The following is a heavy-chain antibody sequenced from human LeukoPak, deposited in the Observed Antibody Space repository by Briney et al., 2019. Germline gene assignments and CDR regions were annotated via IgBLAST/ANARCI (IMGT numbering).Heavy chain of an antibody. CDR3: ARGELNDALDI. CDR2: INPNSGGT. V-gene: IGHV1-2*06. J-gene: IGHJ3*02. D-gene: IGHD1-26*01. Sequence: GASVKVSCKASGYTFTGYYLHWVRQAPGQGLEWMGRINPNSGGTNYAQRFQGRVTMTRDTSISTAYMELSRLRSDDTAVYYCARGELNDALDIWGQGTMVTVSS. CDR1: GYTFTGYY.